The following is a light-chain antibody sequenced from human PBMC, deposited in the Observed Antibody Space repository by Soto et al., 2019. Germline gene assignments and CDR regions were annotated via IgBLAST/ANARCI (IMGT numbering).Light chain of an antibody. J-gene: IGKJ2*01. CDR1: QSISSW. Sequence: DIQMTQSPSTLSASVGDRVTITCRASQSISSWLAWYQQKPGKAPKLLIYRASTLERGVPSRCSGSGSGTEFTLTISSLQANDFATYYCQQYNSYPYTFGQGTKLEIK. CDR3: QQYNSYPYT. V-gene: IGKV1-5*03. CDR2: RAS.